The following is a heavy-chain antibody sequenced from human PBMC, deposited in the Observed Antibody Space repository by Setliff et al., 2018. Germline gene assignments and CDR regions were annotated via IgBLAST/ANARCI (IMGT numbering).Heavy chain of an antibody. CDR3: ARQRYYDTTGKAFDI. V-gene: IGHV3-48*01. J-gene: IGHJ3*02. Sequence: GESLKISCAASGFTFSDYSMNWVRQAPGKGLHWVSYISSASRTIHYADSVKDRFTISRDNAMNSLYLQMNSLRADDTAVYYCARQRYYDTTGKAFDIWGQGTMVTVSS. D-gene: IGHD1-1*01. CDR2: ISSASRTI. CDR1: GFTFSDYS.